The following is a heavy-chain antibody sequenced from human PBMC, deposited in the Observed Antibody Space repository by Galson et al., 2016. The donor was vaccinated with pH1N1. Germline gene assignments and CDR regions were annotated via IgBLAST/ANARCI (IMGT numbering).Heavy chain of an antibody. J-gene: IGHJ4*02. D-gene: IGHD2-2*02. CDR3: AKFAMLGKIAIHFDY. CDR1: GFTFTNYA. Sequence: SLRLSCAASGFTFTNYAMGWVRQAPGKGLEWVSFISGTGISRYYADSVRGRFTISRDNSRNILYLQMNSLRAEDTALYFCAKFAMLGKIAIHFDYWGQGTLLTVSS. CDR2: ISGTGISR. V-gene: IGHV3-23*01.